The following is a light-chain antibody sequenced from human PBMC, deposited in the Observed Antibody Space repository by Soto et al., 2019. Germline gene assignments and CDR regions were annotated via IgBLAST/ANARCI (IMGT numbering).Light chain of an antibody. J-gene: IGLJ3*02. CDR3: SSYRRGNTWV. CDR1: RSNIGNNY. CDR2: GVS. Sequence: QSVLTQPPSVSAAPGQKVTVSCSGSRSNIGNNYVSWYQHLPGTAPKLMIYGVSNRPSGVSNRFSGSKSGNTASLTISGLQAEDEADYYCSSYRRGNTWVFGGGTKLTVL. V-gene: IGLV2-14*01.